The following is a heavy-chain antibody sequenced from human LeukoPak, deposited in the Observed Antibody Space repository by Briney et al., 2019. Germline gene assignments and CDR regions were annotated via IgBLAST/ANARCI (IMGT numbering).Heavy chain of an antibody. V-gene: IGHV3-64*01. CDR3: ARAIPLDY. CDR1: GFTFSSYA. J-gene: IGHJ4*02. CDR2: ISSNGGST. Sequence: GGSLRLSCAASGFTFSSYAMHWVRQAPGKGLEYVSAISSNGGSTYYTNSVKGRFTISRDNSKNTLYLQMGSLRAEDMAVYYCARAIPLDYWGQGTLVTVSS.